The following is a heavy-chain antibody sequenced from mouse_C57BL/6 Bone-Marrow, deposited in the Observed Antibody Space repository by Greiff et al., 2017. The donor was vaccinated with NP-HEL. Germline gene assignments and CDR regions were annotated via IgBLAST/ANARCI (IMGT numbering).Heavy chain of an antibody. J-gene: IGHJ1*03. V-gene: IGHV1-52*01. CDR1: GYTFTSYW. CDR2: IDPSDSET. CDR3: ARDPITTVVANWYFDV. D-gene: IGHD1-1*01. Sequence: QVQLKQPGAELVRPGSSVKLSCKASGYTFTSYWMHWVKQRPIQGLEWIGNIDPSDSETHYNQKFKDKATLTVDKSSSTAYMQLSSLTSEDSAVXYCARDPITTVVANWYFDVWGTGTTVTVSS.